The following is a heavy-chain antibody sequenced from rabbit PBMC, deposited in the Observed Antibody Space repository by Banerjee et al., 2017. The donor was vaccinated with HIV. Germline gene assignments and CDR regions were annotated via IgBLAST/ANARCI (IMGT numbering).Heavy chain of an antibody. CDR2: IYGDDGAST. CDR1: GFSFSHSYY. CDR3: ARDTSSSFSSYGMDL. V-gene: IGHV1S40*01. Sequence: QSLEESGGDRVKPGASLTLTCTASGFSFSHSYYMCWVRQAPGKGLESIACIYGDDGASTWYATWAKGRFTISKTSSTTVTLQMTRLTAADTATYFCARDTSSSFSSYGMDLWGQGTLVTVS. D-gene: IGHD1-1*01. J-gene: IGHJ6*01.